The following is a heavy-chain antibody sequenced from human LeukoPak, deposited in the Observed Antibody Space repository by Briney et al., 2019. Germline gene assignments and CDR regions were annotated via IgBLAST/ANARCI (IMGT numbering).Heavy chain of an antibody. J-gene: IGHJ4*02. Sequence: GGSLRLSCAASGFTFSSCGMHWVRQAPGKGLEWVAFIRYDGSNKYYADSVKGRFTISRDNSKNTLYLQMNSLRAEDTAVYYCAKVDYYYDSSGCFFDYWGQGTLVTVSS. CDR3: AKVDYYYDSSGCFFDY. CDR2: IRYDGSNK. D-gene: IGHD3-22*01. V-gene: IGHV3-30*02. CDR1: GFTFSSCG.